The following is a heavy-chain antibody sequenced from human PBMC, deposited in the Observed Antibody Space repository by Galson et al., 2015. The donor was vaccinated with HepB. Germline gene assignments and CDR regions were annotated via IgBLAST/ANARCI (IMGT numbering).Heavy chain of an antibody. CDR1: GFAFTNAW. CDR3: STDLDTAPAVLRDYFYGMDV. CDR2: IKSKSAGGAT. V-gene: IGHV3-15*01. J-gene: IGHJ6*02. D-gene: IGHD2-2*01. Sequence: SLRLSCAASGFAFTNAWMSWVRQAPGKGLEWVGRIKSKSAGGATDYATAVKDRFIISRDDSQNTLWLQMNSLKTEDTAVYYCSTDLDTAPAVLRDYFYGMDVWGPGTTVTVSS.